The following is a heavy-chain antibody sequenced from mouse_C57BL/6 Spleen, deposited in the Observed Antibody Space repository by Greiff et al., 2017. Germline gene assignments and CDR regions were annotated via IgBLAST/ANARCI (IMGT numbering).Heavy chain of an antibody. CDR2: LNPNYGTP. V-gene: IGHV1-39*01. D-gene: IGHD1-1*01. CDR3: ARSITTVVAKGAWFAY. J-gene: IGHJ3*01. Sequence: VQLQQSGPELVKPGASVKISCKASGYSFPDYNLNWVKQSNGKSLPWIGVLNPNYGTPSYNQKFKGKATLTVDQSSSTAYMQLNSLTYEDSAVYYCARSITTVVAKGAWFAYWGQGTLVTVSA. CDR1: GYSFPDYN.